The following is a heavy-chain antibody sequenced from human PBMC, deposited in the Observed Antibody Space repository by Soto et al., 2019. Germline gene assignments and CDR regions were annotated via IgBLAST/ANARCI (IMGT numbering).Heavy chain of an antibody. CDR2: INAGNGNI. J-gene: IGHJ4*02. CDR3: ARSPYRSSSSLEY. V-gene: IGHV1-3*01. CDR1: GYIFSTYS. D-gene: IGHD6-6*01. Sequence: ASEKVSCKASGYIFSTYSIQWVRQAPGQRLEWMGWINAGNGNIKYSQTFQGRVTITRDTSADTAYMELSGLRFEDTAVYYCARSPYRSSSSLEYWGQGTLVTVSS.